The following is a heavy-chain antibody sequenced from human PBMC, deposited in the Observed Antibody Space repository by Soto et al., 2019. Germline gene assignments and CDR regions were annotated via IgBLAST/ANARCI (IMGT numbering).Heavy chain of an antibody. J-gene: IGHJ6*02. CDR3: AREGRRYYYDSSGSLGYDYYYYGMDV. Sequence: QVQLQESGPGLVKPSQTLSLTCTVSGGSISSGDYYWSWIRQPPGKGLEWIGYIYYSGSTYYNPSLKSRVTISVDTSKNQFSLKLSSVTAADTAVYYCAREGRRYYYDSSGSLGYDYYYYGMDVWGQGTTVTVSS. V-gene: IGHV4-30-4*01. CDR1: GGSISSGDYY. D-gene: IGHD3-22*01. CDR2: IYYSGST.